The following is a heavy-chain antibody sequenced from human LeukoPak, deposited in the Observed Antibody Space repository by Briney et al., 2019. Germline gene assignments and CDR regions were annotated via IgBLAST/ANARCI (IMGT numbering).Heavy chain of an antibody. CDR2: ISSSSSTI. V-gene: IGHV3-11*01. D-gene: IGHD2-2*02. Sequence: PGGSLRLSCAASGFTFSDYYMSWIRQAPGKGLEWVSYISSSSSTIYYADSVKGRFTISRDNAKNSLYLQMNSLRDEDTAIYYCAKINSASCYNPLGYWGQGTLVTVSS. J-gene: IGHJ4*02. CDR1: GFTFSDYY. CDR3: AKINSASCYNPLGY.